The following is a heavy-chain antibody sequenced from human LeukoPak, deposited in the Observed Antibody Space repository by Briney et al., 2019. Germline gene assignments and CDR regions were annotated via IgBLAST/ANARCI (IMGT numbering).Heavy chain of an antibody. J-gene: IGHJ4*02. CDR2: ISVRSNYI. CDR3: VRLWGNSDTSGFYYYYDF. Sequence: GGSLRLSCAASGYTFSSYIIKWVRQAPGKGLEWVSSISVRSNYIYYADSVRGRFRISRDDARDSLYLQMNSLRAEDTAVYYCVRLWGNSDTSGFYYYYDFWGQGTLVTVSS. V-gene: IGHV3-21*01. CDR1: GYTFSSYI. D-gene: IGHD3-22*01.